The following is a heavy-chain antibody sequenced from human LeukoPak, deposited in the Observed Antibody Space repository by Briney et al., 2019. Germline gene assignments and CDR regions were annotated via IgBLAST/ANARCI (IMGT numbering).Heavy chain of an antibody. CDR2: ISSSSSTI. J-gene: IGHJ4*02. D-gene: IGHD1-26*01. CDR1: GFTFSSHS. V-gene: IGHV3-48*01. CDR3: AREPSKWELLLESYYFDY. Sequence: GGSLRLSCAASGFTFSSHSMNWVRQAPGKGLEWVSYISSSSSTIYYADSVKGRFTISRDNSKNTLYLQMNSLRAEDTAVHYCAREPSKWELLLESYYFDYWGQGTLVTVSS.